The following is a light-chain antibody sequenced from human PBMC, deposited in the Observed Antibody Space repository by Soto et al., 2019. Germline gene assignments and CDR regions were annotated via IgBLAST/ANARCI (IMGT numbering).Light chain of an antibody. V-gene: IGKV3-15*01. CDR1: QSVISH. Sequence: EIVLTQSPATLSVSPEERATLSCRATQSVISHLAWYQQKPGQAPSLLIYGASTRATGIPARFSGSGSGTEFTLTISSLQSEDFAVYYCQQYNNWIGTFGQGTKVDIK. J-gene: IGKJ1*01. CDR2: GAS. CDR3: QQYNNWIGT.